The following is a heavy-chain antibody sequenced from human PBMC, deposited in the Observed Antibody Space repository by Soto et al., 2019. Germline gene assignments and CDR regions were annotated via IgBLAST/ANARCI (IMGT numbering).Heavy chain of an antibody. V-gene: IGHV3-33*01. CDR3: ARDQGYYDFWSGYYTETEGGY. D-gene: IGHD3-3*01. Sequence: QVQLVESGGGVVQPGRSLRLSCAASGFTFSSYGMHWVRQAPGKGLEWVAVIWYDGSNKYYADSVKGRFTISRDNSKNTLDLQMNSLRAEDTAVYYCARDQGYYDFWSGYYTETEGGYWGQGTLVTVSS. J-gene: IGHJ4*02. CDR1: GFTFSSYG. CDR2: IWYDGSNK.